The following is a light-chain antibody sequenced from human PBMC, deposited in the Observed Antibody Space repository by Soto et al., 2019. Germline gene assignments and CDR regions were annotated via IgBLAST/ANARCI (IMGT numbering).Light chain of an antibody. V-gene: IGKV1-5*03. Sequence: DIQMTHSPSTLSASGGDRVTITCRASQSISSWLAWYQQKPGKAPKLLIYKASSLESGVPSRFSGSGSGTEFTLTISSLQPDDFATYYCQQSWTFGQGTKVEIK. CDR2: KAS. CDR3: QQSWT. J-gene: IGKJ1*01. CDR1: QSISSW.